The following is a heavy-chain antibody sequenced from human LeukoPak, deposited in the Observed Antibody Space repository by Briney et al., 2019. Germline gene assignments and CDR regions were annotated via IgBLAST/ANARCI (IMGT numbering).Heavy chain of an antibody. J-gene: IGHJ4*02. Sequence: GGSLRLSCAASGFTFSSYGIHWVRQAPGKGLEWVAFIRFDGSNKYYADSVKGRFTISRGNSKNTLYLQMNSLRPEDTAVYYCARDSVLLWFGELYLFDYWGQGTLVTVSS. CDR3: ARDSVLLWFGELYLFDY. CDR1: GFTFSSYG. CDR2: IRFDGSNK. D-gene: IGHD3-10*01. V-gene: IGHV3-30*02.